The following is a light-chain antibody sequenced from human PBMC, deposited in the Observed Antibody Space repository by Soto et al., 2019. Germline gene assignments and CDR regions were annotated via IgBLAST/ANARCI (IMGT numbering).Light chain of an antibody. Sequence: EIVKTQSPATLSVSPWEIFTIACGASQSVSSNLAWYQQKPGQAPRLLIYGASTRATGIPARFSGSGSGTEFTLTISSLQSEDFAVYYCQQYNNWLWTFGQGTKV. CDR3: QQYNNWLWT. CDR1: QSVSSN. V-gene: IGKV3-15*01. CDR2: GAS. J-gene: IGKJ1*01.